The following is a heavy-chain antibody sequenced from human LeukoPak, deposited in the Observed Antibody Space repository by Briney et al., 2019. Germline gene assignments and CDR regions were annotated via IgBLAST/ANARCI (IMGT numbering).Heavy chain of an antibody. V-gene: IGHV3-23*01. D-gene: IGHD3-22*01. Sequence: GGSLRLSCAASGFTFGSYAMYWVRQAPGKELEWVSGISGSGGSTFYADSVKGRFTISRDNSENTVYLQMNSLRADDTAVYYCAKGTSRYDWGYMDVWRKGTTVTIS. J-gene: IGHJ6*03. CDR1: GFTFGSYA. CDR2: ISGSGGST. CDR3: AKGTSRYDWGYMDV.